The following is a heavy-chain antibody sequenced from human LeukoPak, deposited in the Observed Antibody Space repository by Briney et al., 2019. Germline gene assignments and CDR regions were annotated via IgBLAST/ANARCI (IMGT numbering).Heavy chain of an antibody. V-gene: IGHV3-53*01. J-gene: IGHJ4*02. CDR3: VLGYCSGVSCYHDY. D-gene: IGHD2-15*01. CDR2: IYSDGST. CDR1: GFTVSSNY. Sequence: PGGSLRLSCAASGFTVSSNYLSWVRQAPGKGLEWVSTIYSDGSTYYANSVKGRFTISRDNSKNTLYLQMSSLRAEDTAVYYCVLGYCSGVSCYHDYWGQGTLVTVSS.